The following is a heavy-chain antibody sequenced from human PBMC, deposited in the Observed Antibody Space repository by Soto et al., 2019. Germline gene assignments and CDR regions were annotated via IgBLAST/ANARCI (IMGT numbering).Heavy chain of an antibody. Sequence: SVKVSCKASGGTFSSYAISWVRQETGQGLEWMGGIIPIFGTANYAQKFQGRVTITTDESTSTAYMELSSLRSEDTAVYYCAQRIAARPGYYYYGMDVWGQGTTVTVSS. CDR3: AQRIAARPGYYYYGMDV. CDR2: IIPIFGTA. CDR1: GGTFSSYA. J-gene: IGHJ6*02. V-gene: IGHV1-69*05. D-gene: IGHD6-6*01.